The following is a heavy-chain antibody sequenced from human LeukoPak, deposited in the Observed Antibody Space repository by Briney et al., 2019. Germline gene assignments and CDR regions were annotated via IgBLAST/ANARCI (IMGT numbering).Heavy chain of an antibody. CDR2: IKQDGSEK. Sequence: GGSLRLSCAASRFTFRSYWMTWVRQAPGKGLEWVANIKQDGSEKYYVGSVKGRFTISRDNAKKSLYLQMNSLRAEDTAVYYCAREAILAGGRSFDHWGQGTLVTVSS. CDR1: RFTFRSYW. D-gene: IGHD3-3*02. V-gene: IGHV3-7*05. CDR3: AREAILAGGRSFDH. J-gene: IGHJ4*02.